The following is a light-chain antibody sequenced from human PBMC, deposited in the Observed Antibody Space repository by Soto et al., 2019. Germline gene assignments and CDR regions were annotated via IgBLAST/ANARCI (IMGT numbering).Light chain of an antibody. CDR1: QSLLYNNTYNY. CDR2: FGS. J-gene: IGKJ5*01. CDR3: MQTLQSLT. Sequence: DIVMTQSPLSLPVTAGEPASISCRSSQSLLYNNTYNYVDWYVQKPGQPPQLLIYFGSNRAPGVPDRFSGSGSGTDFTLKINRVEAEDVGNYYCMQTLQSLTFGQGTRLEIK. V-gene: IGKV2-28*01.